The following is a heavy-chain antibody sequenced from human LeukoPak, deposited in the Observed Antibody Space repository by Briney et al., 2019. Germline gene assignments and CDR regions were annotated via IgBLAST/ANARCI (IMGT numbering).Heavy chain of an antibody. CDR1: GFTFSSYW. J-gene: IGHJ4*02. D-gene: IGHD3-10*01. CDR2: IKQDGSEK. V-gene: IGHV3-7*01. Sequence: GGSLRLSCAASGFTFSSYWMSWVRQAPGKGLEWVANIKQDGSEKYYVDSVKGRFTISRDNAKNSLYPQMNSLRAEDTAVYYCARTYYYGSGSYSREYWGQGTLVTVSS. CDR3: ARTYYYGSGSYSREY.